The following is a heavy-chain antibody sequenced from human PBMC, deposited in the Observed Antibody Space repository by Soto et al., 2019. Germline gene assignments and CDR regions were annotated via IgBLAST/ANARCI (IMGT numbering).Heavy chain of an antibody. CDR1: GFTVSDYY. CDR2: ISGSGLTI. J-gene: IGHJ4*02. Sequence: PGGSLRLSCAASGFTVSDYYMSWIRQAPGKGLEWLSYISGSGLTIYYADSVEGRFTISRDNARNSLYLQMNSLTAEDTAVYYCARDSDLSRMENYFDYWGPGTLVTVSS. CDR3: ARDSDLSRMENYFDY. D-gene: IGHD1-1*01. V-gene: IGHV3-11*01.